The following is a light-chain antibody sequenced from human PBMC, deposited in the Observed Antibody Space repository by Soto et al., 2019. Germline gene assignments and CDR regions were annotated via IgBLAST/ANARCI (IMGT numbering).Light chain of an antibody. CDR3: SSFAGSFYWV. V-gene: IGLV2-8*01. CDR2: EVS. Sequence: QSALTQPPSASGSPGQSVTISCTGTSSDVGGYNYVSWYQQHPGKAPKLMIYEVSKRPSGVPDRFSGSKSGNTASLTVSGLQYEDEADYYCSSFAGSFYWVFGGGTQLTVL. CDR1: SSDVGGYNY. J-gene: IGLJ7*01.